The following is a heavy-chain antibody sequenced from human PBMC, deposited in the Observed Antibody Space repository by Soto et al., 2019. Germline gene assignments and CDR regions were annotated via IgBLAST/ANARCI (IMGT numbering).Heavy chain of an antibody. CDR1: FGPISNYY. CDR3: ARGGVYGDDFDY. CDR2: MYYSGCT. V-gene: IGHV4-59*01. J-gene: IGHJ4*02. Sequence: SETLSLTCTFSFGPISNYYCSWFRQPPGQGLEWIGYMYYSGCTNYNPSLKSRVTISVDTSKNQFSLKLSSVTAADTAVYYCARGGVYGDDFDYWGQGTLVTVSS. D-gene: IGHD4-17*01.